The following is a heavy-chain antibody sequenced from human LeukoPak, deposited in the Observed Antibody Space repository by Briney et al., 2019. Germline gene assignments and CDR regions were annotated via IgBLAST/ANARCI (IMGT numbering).Heavy chain of an antibody. CDR1: GGSISSYY. CDR2: IYYSGST. V-gene: IGHV4-59*08. D-gene: IGHD3-22*01. Sequence: SETLSLTCTVSGGSISSYYWSWIRQPPGKGLEWIGYIYYSGSTNYNPSLKSRVTISVDTSKNQFSLKLSSVTAADTAVYYCARHVANYYDSSGFDYWGQGTLVTVSS. J-gene: IGHJ4*02. CDR3: ARHVANYYDSSGFDY.